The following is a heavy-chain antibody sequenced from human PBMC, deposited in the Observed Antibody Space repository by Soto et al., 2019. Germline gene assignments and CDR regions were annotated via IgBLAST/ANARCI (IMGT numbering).Heavy chain of an antibody. Sequence: VASVKVSCKASGYTFTSYAMHWVHQAPGQRLEWMGWINAGNGNTKYSQKFQGRATITRDTSASTAYMELSSLRSEDTAVYYCARSIVVVTALDYWGQGTLVTSPQ. CDR2: INAGNGNT. CDR3: ARSIVVVTALDY. J-gene: IGHJ4*02. CDR1: GYTFTSYA. V-gene: IGHV1-3*01. D-gene: IGHD2-21*02.